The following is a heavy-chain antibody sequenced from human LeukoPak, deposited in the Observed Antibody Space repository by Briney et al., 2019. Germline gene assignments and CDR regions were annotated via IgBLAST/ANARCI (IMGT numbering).Heavy chain of an antibody. CDR2: IYHSGST. J-gene: IGHJ4*02. CDR3: ATRNTFGDRAFDY. D-gene: IGHD3-10*01. Sequence: SETLSLTCAVSGYSISSGYYWGWILQPPGKGLEWIGSIYHSGSTYYNPSLKSRVTISVDTSKNQFSLKLSSVTAADTAVYYCATRNTFGDRAFDYWGQGTLVTVSS. CDR1: GYSISSGYY. V-gene: IGHV4-38-2*01.